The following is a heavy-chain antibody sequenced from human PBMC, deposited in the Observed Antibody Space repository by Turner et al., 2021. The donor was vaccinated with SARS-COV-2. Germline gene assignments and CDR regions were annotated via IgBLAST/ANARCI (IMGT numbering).Heavy chain of an antibody. Sequence: QVQLVQSGVEVKKPGSSLKVSCKASGGTFSSYATSWVRQAPGQGLEWMGGIIPIFGTANYAQKFQGRVTITADESTRTAYMELSSLRSEDTAVYYCARARGVDYYDSSGQRFDPWGQGTLVTVSS. J-gene: IGHJ5*02. CDR2: IIPIFGTA. V-gene: IGHV1-69*01. D-gene: IGHD3-22*01. CDR3: ARARGVDYYDSSGQRFDP. CDR1: GGTFSSYA.